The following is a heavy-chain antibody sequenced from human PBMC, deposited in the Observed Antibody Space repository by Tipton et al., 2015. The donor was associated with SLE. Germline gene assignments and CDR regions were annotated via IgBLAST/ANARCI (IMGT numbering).Heavy chain of an antibody. CDR3: ARAFPGYYSYMDV. J-gene: IGHJ6*03. CDR2: INSDGSST. Sequence: SLRLSCVASGFTFSSYWMHWVRQAPGKGLVWVSRINSDGSSTNYADSVKGRFTISRDNAKNTLYLQMNSLRAEDTAVYYCARAFPGYYSYMDVWGKGPTVTVSS. V-gene: IGHV3-74*01. CDR1: GFTFSSYW.